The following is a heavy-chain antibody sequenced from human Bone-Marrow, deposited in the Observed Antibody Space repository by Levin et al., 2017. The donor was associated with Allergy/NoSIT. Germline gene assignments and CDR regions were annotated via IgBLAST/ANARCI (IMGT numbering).Heavy chain of an antibody. CDR3: ARLTYCSGGSGYSRGWFDP. CDR2: IYPGDSDT. V-gene: IGHV5-51*01. Sequence: EASVKVSCKGSGYSFTSSWIGWVRQMPGKGLEWMGIIYPGDSDTTYSPSFQGQVTISADKSISTAYLQWSSLKASDTAVYYCARLTYCSGGSGYSRGWFDPWGQGTLVTVSS. J-gene: IGHJ5*02. D-gene: IGHD2-15*01. CDR1: GYSFTSSW.